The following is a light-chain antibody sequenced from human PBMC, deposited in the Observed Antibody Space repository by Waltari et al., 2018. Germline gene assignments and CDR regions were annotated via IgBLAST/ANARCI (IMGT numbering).Light chain of an antibody. V-gene: IGLV2-8*01. CDR2: EVT. J-gene: IGLJ3*02. Sequence: QSALTHPPSATGSPGQSVTLSCTGSSRDVGTSTIVSWYQQHPGKAPKLMIYEVTKRPSGVPDRFSGAKSGNTASLSVSGLQAEDEADYYCTSYAGSDKLLFGGGTKLTVL. CDR3: TSYAGSDKLL. CDR1: SRDVGTSTI.